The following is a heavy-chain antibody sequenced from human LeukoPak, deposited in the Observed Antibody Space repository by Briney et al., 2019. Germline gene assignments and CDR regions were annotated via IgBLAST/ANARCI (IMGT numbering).Heavy chain of an antibody. CDR2: INPNSGGT. Sequence: ASVKVSCKASGYTFTGYYMHWVRQAPGQGLEWMGWINPNSGGTNYAQKFQGRVTMTRDTSISTAYMELSRLRSDDTAVYFCARDRRSVGASLSFFDYWGQGTLVTVSS. J-gene: IGHJ4*02. CDR1: GYTFTGYY. CDR3: ARDRRSVGASLSFFDY. D-gene: IGHD1-26*01. V-gene: IGHV1-2*02.